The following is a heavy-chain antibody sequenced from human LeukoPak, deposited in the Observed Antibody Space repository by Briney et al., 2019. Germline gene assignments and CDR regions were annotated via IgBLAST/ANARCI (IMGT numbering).Heavy chain of an antibody. CDR1: GYTFTGYY. CDR3: ASLGRITMIVVVTDDAFDI. J-gene: IGHJ3*02. V-gene: IGHV1-2*02. D-gene: IGHD3-22*01. Sequence: ASVKVSCKASGYTFTGYYMHWVPQAPGQGLEWMGWINPDSGGTNYAQKFQGRVTMTRDTSISTAYMELSRLRSDDTAVYYCASLGRITMIVVVTDDAFDIWGQGTMVTVSS. CDR2: INPDSGGT.